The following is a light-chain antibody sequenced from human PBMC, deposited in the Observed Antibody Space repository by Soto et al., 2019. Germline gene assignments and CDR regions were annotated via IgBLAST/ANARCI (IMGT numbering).Light chain of an antibody. Sequence: QSVLTQPPSASGSPGQSVTISCTGTSSDVGGYNYVSWYQQHPGKAPKLMIYEVSKRPSGVPDRFSGSKSGNTASLTVSGLQAKDEADYYCSSYAGSNNVVFGGGTKVTVL. J-gene: IGLJ2*01. V-gene: IGLV2-8*01. CDR3: SSYAGSNNVV. CDR1: SSDVGGYNY. CDR2: EVS.